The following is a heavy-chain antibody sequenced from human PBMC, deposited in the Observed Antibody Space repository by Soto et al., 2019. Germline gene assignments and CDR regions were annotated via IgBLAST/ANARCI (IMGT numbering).Heavy chain of an antibody. CDR1: GGTFSSYT. CDR2: IIPILGIA. CDR3: ARGASENYYDSSGYYADY. Sequence: QVQLVQSGAEVKKPGSSVKVSCKASGGTFSSYTISWVRQAPGQGLECMGRIIPILGIANYAQKFQGRVTITADKSTSTAYMELSSLRSEDTAVYYCARGASENYYDSSGYYADYWGQGTLVTVSS. V-gene: IGHV1-69*02. D-gene: IGHD3-22*01. J-gene: IGHJ4*02.